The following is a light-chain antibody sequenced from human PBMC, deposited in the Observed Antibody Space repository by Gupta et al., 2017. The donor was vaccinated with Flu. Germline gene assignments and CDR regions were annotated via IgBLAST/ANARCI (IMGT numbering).Light chain of an antibody. CDR3: MQGLHIFPYT. Sequence: DTVMFQSPPSLSVTPGEPASISCRSSQSLLHTNGYNYLDWYLQKPGQSPQLLIYLGSNRASGVPDRFTGSGSGTDFTLKISRVEAEDVGIYYCMQGLHIFPYTFGQGTKLEIK. CDR2: LGS. V-gene: IGKV2-28*01. J-gene: IGKJ2*01. CDR1: QSLLHTNGYNY.